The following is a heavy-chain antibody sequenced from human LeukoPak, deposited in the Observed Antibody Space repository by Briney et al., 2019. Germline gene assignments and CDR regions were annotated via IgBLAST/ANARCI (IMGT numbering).Heavy chain of an antibody. V-gene: IGHV1-2*02. CDR3: ARAPRSGIVGATTIDY. Sequence: GASVKVSCKASGYTFTGYYMHWVRQAPGQGLEWMGWINPNSGGTNYAQKFQGRVTMTRDTSISTAYMELSRLRSDDTAVYYCARAPRSGIVGATTIDYWGQGTLVTVSS. CDR1: GYTFTGYY. CDR2: INPNSGGT. J-gene: IGHJ4*02. D-gene: IGHD1-26*01.